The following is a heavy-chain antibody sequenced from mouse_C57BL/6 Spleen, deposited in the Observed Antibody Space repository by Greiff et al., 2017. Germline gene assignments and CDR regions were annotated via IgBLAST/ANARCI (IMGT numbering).Heavy chain of an antibody. CDR2: IYPSDSET. CDR1: GYTFTSYW. J-gene: IGHJ2*01. V-gene: IGHV1-61*01. Sequence: QVQLQQPGAELVRPGSSVKLSCKASGYTFTSYWMDWVKQRPGQGLEWIGNIYPSDSETHYNQKFKDKATLTVDKSSSTAYMQLSSLTSEDSAVYYWAREISYYFDYWGQGTTLTVSS. CDR3: AREISYYFDY.